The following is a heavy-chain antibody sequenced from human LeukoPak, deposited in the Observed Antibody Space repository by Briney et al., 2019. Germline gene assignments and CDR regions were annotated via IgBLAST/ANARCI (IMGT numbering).Heavy chain of an antibody. D-gene: IGHD3-22*01. Sequence: SETLSLTCTVSGGSITSYYWSWIRQPPGKGLEWIGYIYYSGTTNYNPSLKSRVTISVDRSKNQFSLKLRSVIAADTAVYYCAKVPMSDYYDSSGYTFDPWGQGTLVTVSS. CDR3: AKVPMSDYYDSSGYTFDP. CDR2: IYYSGTT. V-gene: IGHV4-59*01. J-gene: IGHJ5*02. CDR1: GGSITSYY.